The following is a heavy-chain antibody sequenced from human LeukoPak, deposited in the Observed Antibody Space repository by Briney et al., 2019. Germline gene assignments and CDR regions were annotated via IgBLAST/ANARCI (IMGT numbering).Heavy chain of an antibody. CDR3: AKGAVVGTKRYFDY. Sequence: GGSLRLSCAASGFTFITSAMSWVRQAPGEGLEWVSFISVSGGTTYYADSVKGRFTISRANSKDTLYLQMHSLRAEDTAVYYCAKGAVVGTKRYFDYWGQGTLVTVSS. D-gene: IGHD1-26*01. V-gene: IGHV3-23*01. J-gene: IGHJ4*02. CDR1: GFTFITSA. CDR2: ISVSGGTT.